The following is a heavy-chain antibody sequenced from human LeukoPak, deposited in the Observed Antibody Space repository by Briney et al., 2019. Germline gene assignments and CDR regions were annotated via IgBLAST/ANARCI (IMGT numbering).Heavy chain of an antibody. Sequence: ASVKVSCKVSGNTLTDVSIHWVRQAPEKGLDWMGGFDPEDAEVIYAEKFQDRVTMTEDPSTDTAYLELSSLRSEDTAVYYCAAEGQWSLVHYFNSWGQGTLVTVSS. J-gene: IGHJ4*02. CDR2: FDPEDAEV. V-gene: IGHV1-24*01. CDR1: GNTLTDVS. CDR3: AAEGQWSLVHYFNS. D-gene: IGHD2-15*01.